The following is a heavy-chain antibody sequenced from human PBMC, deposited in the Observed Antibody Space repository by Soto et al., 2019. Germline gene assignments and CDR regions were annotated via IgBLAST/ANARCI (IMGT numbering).Heavy chain of an antibody. CDR3: ARGWNCDRTSCYSDY. Sequence: SETLSLTCAVSGGPISSGTYSWTWIRQPPGKGLEWIGYIYHSGNTYYNPSLKSRVTISVDRSKDRFSLNLTSVTAADTAVYYCARGWNCDRTSCYSDYWGQGTLVTVSS. D-gene: IGHD2-2*01. CDR1: GGPISSGTYS. CDR2: IYHSGNT. J-gene: IGHJ4*02. V-gene: IGHV4-30-2*01.